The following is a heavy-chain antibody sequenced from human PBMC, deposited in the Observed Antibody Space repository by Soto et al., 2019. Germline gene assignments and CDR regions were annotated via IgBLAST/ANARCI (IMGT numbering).Heavy chain of an antibody. Sequence: ASVKVSCKASGYTFTGYYIHWVRQAPGQGLEWMGWINPNSGGTNYAQKFQGRVTMTRDTSISTAYMELSRLRSDDTAVYYCARDLKTTYYDILTGYDFDYWGQGTLVTVSS. J-gene: IGHJ4*02. CDR2: INPNSGGT. CDR3: ARDLKTTYYDILTGYDFDY. CDR1: GYTFTGYY. V-gene: IGHV1-2*02. D-gene: IGHD3-9*01.